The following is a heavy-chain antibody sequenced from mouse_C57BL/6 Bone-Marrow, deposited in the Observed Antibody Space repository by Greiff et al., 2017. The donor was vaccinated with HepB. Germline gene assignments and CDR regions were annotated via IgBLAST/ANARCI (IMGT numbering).Heavy chain of an antibody. D-gene: IGHD1-1*01. J-gene: IGHJ1*03. V-gene: IGHV1-74*01. CDR3: AIYPITTVVATGYFDV. CDR1: GYTFTSYW. Sequence: QVQLQQPGAELVKPGASVKMSCKASGYTFTSYWMHWVKQRPGQGLEWIGRIHPSDSDTNYNQKFKGKATLTVDKSSSTAYMQLSSLTSEDSAVYYCAIYPITTVVATGYFDVWGTGTTVTVSS. CDR2: IHPSDSDT.